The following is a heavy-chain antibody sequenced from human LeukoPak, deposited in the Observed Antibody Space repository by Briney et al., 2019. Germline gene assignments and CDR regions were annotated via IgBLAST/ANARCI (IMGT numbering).Heavy chain of an antibody. CDR2: ISYDGSNK. CDR3: ARVRYSGSYFFDD. Sequence: GRSLRLSCAASGFTFSSYAMHWVRQAPGKGLEWVAVISYDGSNKYYADPVKGRFTISRDNSKNTLYLQMNSLRAEDTAVYYCARVRYSGSYFFDDWGQGTLVTVSS. V-gene: IGHV3-30-3*01. D-gene: IGHD1-26*01. J-gene: IGHJ4*02. CDR1: GFTFSSYA.